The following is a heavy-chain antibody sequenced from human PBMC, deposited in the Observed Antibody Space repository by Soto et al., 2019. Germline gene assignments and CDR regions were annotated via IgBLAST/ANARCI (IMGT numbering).Heavy chain of an antibody. D-gene: IGHD3-22*01. CDR3: ARERLDSSGYTLAFDI. J-gene: IGHJ3*02. CDR1: GFTVSSNY. V-gene: IGHV3-53*01. CDR2: IYSGGST. Sequence: GGSLRLSCAASGFTVSSNYMSWVRQAPGKGLEWVSVIYSGGSTYYADSVKGRFTISRDNSKNTLYLQMNSLRAEDTAVYYCARERLDSSGYTLAFDIWGQGTMVTVSS.